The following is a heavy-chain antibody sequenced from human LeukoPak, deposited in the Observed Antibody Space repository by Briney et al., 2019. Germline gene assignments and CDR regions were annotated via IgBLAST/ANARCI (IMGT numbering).Heavy chain of an antibody. V-gene: IGHV4-39*01. CDR3: ARPASQRGGNSVRDAFDI. D-gene: IGHD4-23*01. CDR1: GGSISSSSYY. CDR2: IYYSGST. J-gene: IGHJ3*02. Sequence: SETLSLTCTVSGGSISSSSYYWGWIRQPPGKGLEWIGSIYYSGSTYYNPSLKSRVTISVDTSKNQFSLKLNSVTAADTAVYYCARPASQRGGNSVRDAFDIWGQGTMVTVSS.